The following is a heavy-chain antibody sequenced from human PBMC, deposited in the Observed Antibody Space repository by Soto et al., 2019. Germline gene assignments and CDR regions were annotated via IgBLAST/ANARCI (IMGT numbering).Heavy chain of an antibody. CDR2: ISYDGSNK. CDR3: AKDTYYHDSSGYYVFEY. J-gene: IGHJ4*02. D-gene: IGHD3-22*01. V-gene: IGHV3-30*18. CDR1: GFTFSSYG. Sequence: QVQLVESGGGVVQPGRSLRLSCAASGFTFSSYGMHWVRQAPGKGLAWVAVISYDGSNKYYADSVKGRFTISRDNSKNTVYLQMNSRRAEDTAVYYCAKDTYYHDSSGYYVFEYWGQGTLVTVSS.